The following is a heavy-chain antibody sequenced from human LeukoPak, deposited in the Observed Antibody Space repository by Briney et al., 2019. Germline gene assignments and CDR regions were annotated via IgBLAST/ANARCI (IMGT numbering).Heavy chain of an antibody. Sequence: GGSLRLSCAASGFTFSSHWMAWIRQAPGKGPEWVANIKRDGTDKYYLDSVKGRFTISRDNAKNSLYLQTSSLRVEDTAVCYCARGFADLWGQGALVTVSS. D-gene: IGHD3-3*01. CDR1: GFTFSSHW. CDR3: ARGFADL. V-gene: IGHV3-7*01. CDR2: IKRDGTDK. J-gene: IGHJ4*02.